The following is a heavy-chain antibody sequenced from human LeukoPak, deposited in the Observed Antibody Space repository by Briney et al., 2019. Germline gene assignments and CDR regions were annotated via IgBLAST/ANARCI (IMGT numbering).Heavy chain of an antibody. V-gene: IGHV3-30*03. CDR2: ISYDGSNK. D-gene: IGHD1-1*01. J-gene: IGHJ5*02. Sequence: PGRSLRLSCGASRFXFSTYGIYWVRQAPGKGLEWVAVISYDGSNKYYADSVKGRFTISRDNSKNTLYLQMNSLRVEDTAVYYCARDQGTSTTAPKRKGRFDPWGQGTLVTVSS. CDR1: RFXFSTYG. CDR3: ARDQGTSTTAPKRKGRFDP.